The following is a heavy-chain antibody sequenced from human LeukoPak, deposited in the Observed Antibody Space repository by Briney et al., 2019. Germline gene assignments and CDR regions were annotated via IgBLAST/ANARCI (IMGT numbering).Heavy chain of an antibody. CDR1: GYTFSSYA. CDR3: ARDPFALYYFDY. Sequence: SGGSLRLSCAASGYTFSSYAMHWVRQAPGKGLEWVAVISYDGSNKYYADSVKGRFTISRDNSKNTLYLQMNSLRAEDTAVYYCARDPFALYYFDYWGQGTLVTVSS. J-gene: IGHJ4*02. CDR2: ISYDGSNK. V-gene: IGHV3-30-3*01.